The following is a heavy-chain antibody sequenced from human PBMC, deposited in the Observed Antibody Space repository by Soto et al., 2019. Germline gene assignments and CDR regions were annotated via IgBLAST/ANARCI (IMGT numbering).Heavy chain of an antibody. CDR2: VYYTGNT. CDR3: ATNTLYGGRRRLDY. CDR1: GGSISSGNYL. V-gene: IGHV4-31*03. Sequence: QVQLQESGPGLLKPSQTLSLTCTVSGGSISSGNYLWTWIRQHPGEGLEWIGYVYYTGNTFFNPSLKSRVSMSVDTSKNQFSLKLTSVTAADTAVYYCATNTLYGGRRRLDYWGQGTLVTVSS. J-gene: IGHJ4*02. D-gene: IGHD2-15*01.